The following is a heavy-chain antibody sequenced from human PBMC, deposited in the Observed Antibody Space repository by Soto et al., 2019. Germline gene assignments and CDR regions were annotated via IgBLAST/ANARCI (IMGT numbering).Heavy chain of an antibody. Sequence: SVQVSLRASSGTFISYAISWVRQAPGQGLEWMGGIIPIFGTANYAQKFQGRVTITADKSTSTAYMELSSLRSEDTAVYYCARDHYCSSTSCSYGMDVWGQETTVTVSS. CDR1: SGTFISYA. D-gene: IGHD2-2*01. CDR2: IIPIFGTA. CDR3: ARDHYCSSTSCSYGMDV. V-gene: IGHV1-69*06. J-gene: IGHJ6*02.